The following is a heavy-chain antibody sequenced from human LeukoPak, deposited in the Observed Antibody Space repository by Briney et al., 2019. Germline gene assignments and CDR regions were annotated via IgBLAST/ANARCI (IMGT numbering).Heavy chain of an antibody. Sequence: GGSLRLSCAASGFTFDDYAMHWVRQAPGKGLEWVSGISWNSGSIGYADSVKGRFTISRDNSKNTLYLQMNSLRAEDTAVYYCARFSGSYLAIDYWGQGTLVTVSS. J-gene: IGHJ4*02. D-gene: IGHD1-26*01. V-gene: IGHV3-9*01. CDR3: ARFSGSYLAIDY. CDR2: ISWNSGSI. CDR1: GFTFDDYA.